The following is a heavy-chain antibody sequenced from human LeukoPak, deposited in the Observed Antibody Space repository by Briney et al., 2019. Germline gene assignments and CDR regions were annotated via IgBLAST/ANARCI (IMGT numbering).Heavy chain of an antibody. D-gene: IGHD2-2*01. V-gene: IGHV1-2*06. J-gene: IGHJ5*02. CDR2: INPNSGGT. CDR3: ARDPYQLLMGSANWFDP. CDR1: GYTFTGYY. Sequence: ASVKVSCKASGYTFTGYYMHWVRQAPGQGLEWMGRINPNSGGTNYAQKFQGRVTMTRDTSISTAYMELSRLRSDDTAVYYCARDPYQLLMGSANWFDPWGQGTLVTVSS.